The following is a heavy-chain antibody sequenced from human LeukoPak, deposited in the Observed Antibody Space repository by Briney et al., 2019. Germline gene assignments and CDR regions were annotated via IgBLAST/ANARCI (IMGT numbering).Heavy chain of an antibody. J-gene: IGHJ3*02. V-gene: IGHV3-30*18. CDR3: AKDLPPKWEQPFDAFDI. CDR1: GFTFSSYG. D-gene: IGHD1-26*01. Sequence: GGSLRLSCAASGFTFSSYGMHWVRQAPGKGLEWVAVISYDGSNKYYGDSVEGRFTISRDNSKNTLDLQMNSMRAEDTAVNYCAKDLPPKWEQPFDAFDIWGQGAMVTVSS. CDR2: ISYDGSNK.